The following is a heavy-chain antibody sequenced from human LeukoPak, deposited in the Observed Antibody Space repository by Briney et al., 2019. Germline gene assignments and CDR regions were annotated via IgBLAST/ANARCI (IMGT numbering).Heavy chain of an antibody. D-gene: IGHD3-3*01. J-gene: IGHJ3*02. CDR3: AAPDPTYYDFWSGYYAFDI. CDR2: IYSGGST. CDR1: GFTFSSYG. Sequence: TGGSLRLSCAASGFTFSSYGMHWVRQAPGKGLEWVSVIYSGGSTYYADSVKGRFTISRDNSKNTLYLQMNSLRAEDAAVYYCAAPDPTYYDFWSGYYAFDIWGQGTMVTVSS. V-gene: IGHV3-NL1*01.